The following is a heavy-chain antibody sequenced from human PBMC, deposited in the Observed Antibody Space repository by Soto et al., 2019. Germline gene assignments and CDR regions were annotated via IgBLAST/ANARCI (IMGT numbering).Heavy chain of an antibody. CDR3: ARGYCSSTSREEVGNYYYYYMDV. V-gene: IGHV3-33*01. CDR1: GFTFGSYG. CDR2: IWYDGSNK. J-gene: IGHJ6*03. Sequence: GGSMRLSWAAAGFTFGSYGRHWVRQAPGKGLEWVAVIWYDGSNKYYADSVKGRFTISRDNSKNTLYLQMNSLRAEDTAVYYCARGYCSSTSREEVGNYYYYYMDVWGKGTTVTVSS. D-gene: IGHD2-2*01.